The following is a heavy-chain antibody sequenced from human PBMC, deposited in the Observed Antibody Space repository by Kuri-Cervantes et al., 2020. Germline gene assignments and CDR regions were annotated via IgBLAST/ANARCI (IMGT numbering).Heavy chain of an antibody. Sequence: GGSLRLSCAASGFIFNNYAMHWVRQAPGKGLEWVAVIWFDGSKKYYVDSVKGRFIVSRDNSQDTVYLQMNSLRPEDTALYYCAKPDTFGTLDNWGQGALVTVSS. D-gene: IGHD3-16*01. J-gene: IGHJ4*02. CDR1: GFIFNNYA. V-gene: IGHV3-30*02. CDR3: AKPDTFGTLDN. CDR2: IWFDGSKK.